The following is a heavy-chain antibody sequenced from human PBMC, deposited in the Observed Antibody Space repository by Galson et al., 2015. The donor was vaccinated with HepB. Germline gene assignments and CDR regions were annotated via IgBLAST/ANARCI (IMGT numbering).Heavy chain of an antibody. J-gene: IGHJ4*02. D-gene: IGHD3-10*01. V-gene: IGHV3-23*01. CDR2: ISGSGGST. CDR1: GFTFSSYA. CDR3: AKEAHYYGSGSYYPALDY. Sequence: SLRLSCAVSGFTFSSYAMSWVRQAPGKGLEWVSAISGSGGSTYYADSVKGRFTISRDNSKNTLYLQMNSLRAEDTAVYYCAKEAHYYGSGSYYPALDYWGQGTLVTVSS.